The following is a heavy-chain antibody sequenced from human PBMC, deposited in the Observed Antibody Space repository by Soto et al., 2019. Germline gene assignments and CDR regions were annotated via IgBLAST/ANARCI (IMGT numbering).Heavy chain of an antibody. D-gene: IGHD3-3*01. CDR2: IYYSGST. CDR3: ATRITVFGLLIPPFDP. Sequence: SETLSLTCTVSGGSISSGGYYWSWIRQHPGKGLEWIGYIYYSGSTYYNPSLKSRVTISVDTSKNQFSLNLSSVTAADTAIYYCATRITVFGLLIPPFDPWGQGTQVTVSS. J-gene: IGHJ5*02. CDR1: GGSISSGGYY. V-gene: IGHV4-31*03.